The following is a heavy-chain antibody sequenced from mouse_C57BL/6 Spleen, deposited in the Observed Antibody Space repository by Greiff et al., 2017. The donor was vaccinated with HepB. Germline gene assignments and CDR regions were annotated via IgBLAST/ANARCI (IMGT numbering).Heavy chain of an antibody. CDR3: ALYDGYYVGYAMDY. CDR1: GYTFTSYW. J-gene: IGHJ4*01. CDR2: IHPSDSDT. Sequence: QVHVKQPGAELVKPGASVKVSCEASGYTFTSYWMHWVKQRPGQGLEWIGRIHPSDSDTNYNQKFKGKATLTVDKSSSTAYMQLSSLTSEDSAVYYCALYDGYYVGYAMDYWGQGTSVTVSS. D-gene: IGHD2-3*01. V-gene: IGHV1-74*01.